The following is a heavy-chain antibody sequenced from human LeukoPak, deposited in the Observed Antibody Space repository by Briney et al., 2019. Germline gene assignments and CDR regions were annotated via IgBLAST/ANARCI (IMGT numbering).Heavy chain of an antibody. CDR3: ARGGGYNWFDP. V-gene: IGHV4-34*01. CDR1: GGSFSGYY. CDR2: INHSGST. Sequence: SETLSLTCAVYGGSFSGYYWSWIRQPPGKGLEWIGEINHSGSTNYNPSLKSRVTISVDTSKNQFSLKLTSVTPADTAVYYCARGGGYNWFDPWGQGTLVTVSS. J-gene: IGHJ5*02.